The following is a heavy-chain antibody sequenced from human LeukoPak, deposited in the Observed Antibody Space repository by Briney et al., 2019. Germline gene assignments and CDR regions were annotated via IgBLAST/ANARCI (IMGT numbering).Heavy chain of an antibody. CDR1: DGAIAGYS. V-gene: IGHV4-59*01. CDR3: VRGPYGSGISNWFDP. D-gene: IGHD3-10*01. Sequence: SEPLSLTCTVSDGAIAGYSWSWIRQAPGKGLEWIGYIYYSGDTSYNPSLQSRVTVSVDTSKNQFSLKLTSVSAADTAVYYCVRGPYGSGISNWFDPWGQGTQVIVSS. J-gene: IGHJ5*02. CDR2: IYYSGDT.